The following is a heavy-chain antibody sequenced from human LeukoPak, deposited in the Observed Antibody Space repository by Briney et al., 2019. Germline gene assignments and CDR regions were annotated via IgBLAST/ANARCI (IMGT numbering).Heavy chain of an antibody. D-gene: IGHD3-3*01. Sequence: GGSLRLSCAASGFTFSNYWMNWVRQVPGKGLMWVSRMSSDGSSTNYADSVKGRFTISRDNSKNTLYLQMNSLRAEDTAIYYCARDERLLSFLKWGQGTLVTVSS. J-gene: IGHJ4*02. CDR2: MSSDGSST. CDR3: ARDERLLSFLK. V-gene: IGHV3-74*01. CDR1: GFTFSNYW.